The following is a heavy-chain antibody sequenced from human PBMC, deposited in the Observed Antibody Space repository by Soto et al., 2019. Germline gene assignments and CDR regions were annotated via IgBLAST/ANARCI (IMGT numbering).Heavy chain of an antibody. Sequence: GGSLTLACAASGFTFSNYVMSWGRPAPGKGLEWVSVMSGSGDDAYYADSVKGRFTISRDNSKNMLYLQMNSLRAEDTAVYFCAKKVTIYAVDPADYWGQGTQVTVSS. CDR1: GFTFSNYV. CDR3: AKKVTIYAVDPADY. J-gene: IGHJ4*02. V-gene: IGHV3-23*01. D-gene: IGHD3-3*01. CDR2: MSGSGDDA.